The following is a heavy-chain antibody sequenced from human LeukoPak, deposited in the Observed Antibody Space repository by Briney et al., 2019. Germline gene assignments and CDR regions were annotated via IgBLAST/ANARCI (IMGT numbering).Heavy chain of an antibody. J-gene: IGHJ4*02. D-gene: IGHD5-12*01. CDR2: IGGSGGST. V-gene: IGHV3-23*01. CDR3: ARTAYSDYSLGF. Sequence: GGSLRLSCAASGFSFSIYAMTWVRQAPGKGLEWVSGIGGSGGSTYSADSVKGRFTISRDNAKNTLYLQMNSLRAEDTAVYYCARTAYSDYSLGFWGQGTLVTVSS. CDR1: GFSFSIYA.